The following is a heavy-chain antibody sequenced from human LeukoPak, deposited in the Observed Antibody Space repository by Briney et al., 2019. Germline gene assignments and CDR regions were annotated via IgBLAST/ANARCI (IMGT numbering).Heavy chain of an antibody. J-gene: IGHJ4*02. CDR2: IIHDGSNK. Sequence: GGSLRLSCDASGFTFSTYGMHWVRQAPGKGLEWVAVIIHDGSNKFYADSVKGRFTISRDNAKNSLFLQMNRLRAEDTAVYYCAKSGYNRFDYWGQGTLVTVSS. V-gene: IGHV3-30*18. D-gene: IGHD5-24*01. CDR1: GFTFSTYG. CDR3: AKSGYNRFDY.